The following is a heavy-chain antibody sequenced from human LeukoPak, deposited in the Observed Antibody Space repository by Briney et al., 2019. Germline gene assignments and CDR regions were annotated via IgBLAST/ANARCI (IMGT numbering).Heavy chain of an antibody. CDR3: ARHTLEYYYDSSGYGFDY. V-gene: IGHV4-38-2*01. Sequence: PSVTLSLTCAVSGYSISSGYYWGWIRQPPGKGLEWIGSIYHSGSTYYNPSLKSRVTISVDTSKNQFSLKLSSVTAADTAVYYCARHTLEYYYDSSGYGFDYWGQGTLVTVSS. CDR2: IYHSGST. J-gene: IGHJ4*02. D-gene: IGHD3-22*01. CDR1: GYSISSGYY.